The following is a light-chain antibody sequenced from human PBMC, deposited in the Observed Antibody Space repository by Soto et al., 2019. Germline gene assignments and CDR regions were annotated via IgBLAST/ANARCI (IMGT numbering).Light chain of an antibody. CDR3: QRRDWPLA. V-gene: IGKV3-11*01. J-gene: IGKJ4*01. CDR1: QSISSH. Sequence: EIVLTQSPATLSLSPGERATLSCRASQSISSHLTWYQQKPGQAPRLLIYDASNRATDIPARFSGSGSGTDFTLIISSLEPEDFAVYYCQRRDWPLAFGGGTKVEIK. CDR2: DAS.